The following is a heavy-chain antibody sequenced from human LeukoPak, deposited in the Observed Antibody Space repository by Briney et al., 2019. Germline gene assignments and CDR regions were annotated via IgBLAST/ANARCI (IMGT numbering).Heavy chain of an antibody. Sequence: SETLSLTCAVYGGSFSGYYWSWIRQPPGRGLEWIGEINHRGSTYYNPSLKSRVTISVDTSKNQFSLKLSSVTAADTAVYYCARRLPSNFGFDYWGQGTLVTVSS. D-gene: IGHD4-11*01. CDR2: INHRGST. J-gene: IGHJ4*02. V-gene: IGHV4-34*01. CDR3: ARRLPSNFGFDY. CDR1: GGSFSGYY.